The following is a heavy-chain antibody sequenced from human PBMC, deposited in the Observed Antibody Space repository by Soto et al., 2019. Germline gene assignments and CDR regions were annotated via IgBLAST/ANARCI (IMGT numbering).Heavy chain of an antibody. CDR3: ARGDSVVAATPKGMDV. CDR1: GXXXTSYG. CDR2: ISAYNGNT. V-gene: IGHV1-18*01. D-gene: IGHD2-15*01. Sequence: QVQLVQSGAEVKKPGASVKVSCKASGXXXTSYGISWVRQAPGQGLEWMGWISAYNGNTNYAQKLQGRVTMTTDTSTSTAYMELRSLRSDDTAVYYCARGDSVVAATPKGMDVWGQGTTVTVSS. J-gene: IGHJ6*02.